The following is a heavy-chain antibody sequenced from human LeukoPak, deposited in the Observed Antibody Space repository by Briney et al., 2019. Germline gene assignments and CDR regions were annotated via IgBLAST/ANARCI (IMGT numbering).Heavy chain of an antibody. CDR1: GGTFRSYV. D-gene: IGHD6-13*01. V-gene: IGHV1-69*13. Sequence: GASVTVSCTASGGTFRSYVISWVRQAPGQGLEWMGGIIPIFGTANYTQKFQGRVTITADESTSTAYMELSSLRSADTAVYYCASTAPPPIAAPGTRGLGYYGMDVWGQGTTVTVSS. J-gene: IGHJ6*02. CDR3: ASTAPPPIAAPGTRGLGYYGMDV. CDR2: IIPIFGTA.